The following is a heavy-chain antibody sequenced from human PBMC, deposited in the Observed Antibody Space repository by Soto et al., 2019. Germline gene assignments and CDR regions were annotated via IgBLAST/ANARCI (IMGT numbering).Heavy chain of an antibody. CDR1: GDSMSSGDYY. CDR3: ARQYGGYEYYFDY. D-gene: IGHD5-12*01. CDR2: IYYSEIT. V-gene: IGHV4-30-4*01. Sequence: QVQLQESGPGLVKPSQTLSLTCTVSGDSMSSGDYYWSWLRQPPGKGLEWIGYIYYSEITNYNPSLKSRVTLSADRSKNQFSVKLSSVTAADTAVYYCARQYGGYEYYFDYWGQGTLVTVSS. J-gene: IGHJ4*02.